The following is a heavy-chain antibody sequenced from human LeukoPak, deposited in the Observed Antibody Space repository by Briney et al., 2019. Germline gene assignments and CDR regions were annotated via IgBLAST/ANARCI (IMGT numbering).Heavy chain of an antibody. CDR1: GYTFTGYY. J-gene: IGHJ4*02. CDR2: INPNSGGT. V-gene: IGHV1-2*02. Sequence: VASVKVSCKASGYTFTGYYMHWVRQAPGQGLEWMGWINPNSGGTNYAQKFQGRVTMTRDTSISTAYMELNSLRAEDTAVYYCARVGHYCSSTSCYASFDYWGQGTLVTVSS. CDR3: ARVGHYCSSTSCYASFDY. D-gene: IGHD2-2*01.